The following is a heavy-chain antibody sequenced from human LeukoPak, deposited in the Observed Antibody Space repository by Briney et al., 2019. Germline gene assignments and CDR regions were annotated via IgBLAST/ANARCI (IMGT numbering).Heavy chain of an antibody. J-gene: IGHJ5*02. CDR2: ISGSGGST. D-gene: IGHD2-15*01. CDR3: AKAGRSSWFDR. Sequence: PGGSLRLSCAASGFTFSNYALSWVRQAPGKGLEWVSAISGSGGSTYYADSVKGRFTISRDNSKNTLSLQMNSLRVEDTAVYYCAKAGRSSWFDRWGQGTMVSVSS. V-gene: IGHV3-23*01. CDR1: GFTFSNYA.